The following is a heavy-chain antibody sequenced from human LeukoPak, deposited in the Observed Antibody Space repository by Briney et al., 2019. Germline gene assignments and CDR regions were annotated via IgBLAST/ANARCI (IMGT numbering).Heavy chain of an antibody. J-gene: IGHJ4*02. D-gene: IGHD2-15*01. V-gene: IGHV4-59*01. Sequence: SETLSLTCTVSGGSISRYYWSWIRQPPGKGLEWIGYIYYSGSTNYNPSLKSRVTISVDTSKNQFSLKLSSVTAADTAVYYCARIYCSGGSCRIDYWGQGTLVTVSS. CDR3: ARIYCSGGSCRIDY. CDR1: GGSISRYY. CDR2: IYYSGST.